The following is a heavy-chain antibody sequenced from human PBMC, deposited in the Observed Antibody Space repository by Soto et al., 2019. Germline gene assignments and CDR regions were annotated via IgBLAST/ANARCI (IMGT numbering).Heavy chain of an antibody. J-gene: IGHJ6*02. CDR3: ARLNSYGNYYYYGMDV. V-gene: IGHV5-51*01. CDR1: GYSFTNYW. Sequence: GESLKISCKGSGYSFTNYWIGWVRQKPGKGLEWMGIIYPGDSDTRYSPSFQGQVTISADKSISTAYLQWSSLKASDTAMYYCARLNSYGNYYYYGMDVWGQGTTVTVSS. D-gene: IGHD5-18*01. CDR2: IYPGDSDT.